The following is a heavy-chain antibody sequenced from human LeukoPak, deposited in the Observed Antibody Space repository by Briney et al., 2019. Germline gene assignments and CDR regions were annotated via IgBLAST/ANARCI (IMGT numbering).Heavy chain of an antibody. D-gene: IGHD2-21*01. J-gene: IGHJ4*02. V-gene: IGHV3-7*01. CDR2: IKEDGSKI. Sequence: PGGSLRLSCAASGFTFRKFWMSWVRQAPGKGLEWVADIKEDGSKIYYLESVKGRFTISRDNAKNSLYLQINSLKAEDTAVYYCARDGDRLILPTDSRGQGTLVTVSS. CDR1: GFTFRKFW. CDR3: ARDGDRLILPTDS.